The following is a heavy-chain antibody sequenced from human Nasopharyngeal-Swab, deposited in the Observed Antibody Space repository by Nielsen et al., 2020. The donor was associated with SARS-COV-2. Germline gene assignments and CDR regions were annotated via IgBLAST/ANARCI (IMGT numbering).Heavy chain of an antibody. D-gene: IGHD2-21*02. J-gene: IGHJ5*02. V-gene: IGHV4-59*08. Sequence: GSLRLSCSVSGGSNSRYYWSWVRQSTGKGLEWIGKMYKSGNTNYNPSLKSRVTLSVDTSRNQFSLNLNSVTAADTAVYYCARHSFSAGDCYSVLDWFDPWGRGTLVTVSS. CDR3: ARHSFSAGDCYSVLDWFDP. CDR1: GGSNSRYY. CDR2: MYKSGNT.